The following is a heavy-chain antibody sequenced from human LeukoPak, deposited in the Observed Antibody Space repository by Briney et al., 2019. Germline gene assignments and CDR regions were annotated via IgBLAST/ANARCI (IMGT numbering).Heavy chain of an antibody. J-gene: IGHJ4*02. CDR1: GFTFSSYW. CDR2: IIGDGTTR. CDR3: ARDLHVAAADY. Sequence: PGGSLRLSCAASGFTFSSYWMHWARQAPGKGLVWVSRIIGDGTTRDYADSVKGRFTISRDNAKNTVYLQMNSLTAEDTAVYYCARDLHVAAADYWGQGTLVTVSS. D-gene: IGHD6-13*01. V-gene: IGHV3-74*01.